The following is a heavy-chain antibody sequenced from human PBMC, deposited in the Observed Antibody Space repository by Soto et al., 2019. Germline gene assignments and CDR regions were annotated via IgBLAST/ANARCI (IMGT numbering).Heavy chain of an antibody. J-gene: IGHJ6*02. D-gene: IGHD3-22*01. CDR1: GYTFTSYG. CDR3: ARDTYYYDSSGGSTYYYYGMDV. Sequence: ASVKVSCKASGYTFTSYGISWVRQAPGQGLEWMGWISAYNGNTNYAQKLQGRVTMTTDTSTSTAYMELRSLRSDDTAVYYCARDTYYYDSSGGSTYYYYGMDVWGQGTTVTV. CDR2: ISAYNGNT. V-gene: IGHV1-18*01.